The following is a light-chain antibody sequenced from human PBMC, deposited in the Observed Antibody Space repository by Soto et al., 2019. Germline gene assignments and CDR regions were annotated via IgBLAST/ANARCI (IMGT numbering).Light chain of an antibody. Sequence: QSALTQPRSVSGSPGQSVTISCTGTSSDVGGYKYVSWYQQHPGKVPKLMMFDVSERPSGVPDRFSGSKSGNTASLSISGLQAEDEADYYCCAYAGSYTVLFGGGTQLTVL. CDR3: CAYAGSYTVL. CDR1: SSDVGGYKY. CDR2: DVS. V-gene: IGLV2-11*01. J-gene: IGLJ2*01.